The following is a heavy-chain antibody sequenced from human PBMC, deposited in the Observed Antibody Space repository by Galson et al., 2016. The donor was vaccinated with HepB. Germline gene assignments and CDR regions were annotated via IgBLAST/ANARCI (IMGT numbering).Heavy chain of an antibody. CDR1: DFSVSVSY. J-gene: IGHJ5*01. CDR2: LYRGGYT. Sequence: SLRLSCAVSDFSVSVSYMSWVRQASGKGLEWVSVLYRGGYTNYADSVKGRFTISRDNSKNTLYLQMTSLRADDTAVYYCARLGANPSCLGGSCYRWFDSWGQGIMVTVSS. CDR3: ARLGANPSCLGGSCYRWFDS. D-gene: IGHD2-15*01. V-gene: IGHV3-53*01.